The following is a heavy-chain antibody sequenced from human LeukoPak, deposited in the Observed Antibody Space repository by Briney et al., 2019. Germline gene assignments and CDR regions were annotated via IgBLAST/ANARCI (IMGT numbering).Heavy chain of an antibody. CDR2: ISAYNGNT. Sequence: ASVKVSCKASGYTFTSYGISWVRQAPGQGLEWMGWISAYNGNTNYAQKLQGRVTMTTDTSASTAYMELRSLRSDDTAVYYCARSVPPYRNYATNAFDIWGQGTMVTVSS. J-gene: IGHJ3*02. CDR3: ARSVPPYRNYATNAFDI. D-gene: IGHD4-11*01. V-gene: IGHV1-18*01. CDR1: GYTFTSYG.